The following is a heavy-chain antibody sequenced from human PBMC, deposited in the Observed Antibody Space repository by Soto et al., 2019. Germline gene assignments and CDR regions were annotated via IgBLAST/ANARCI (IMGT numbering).Heavy chain of an antibody. Sequence: GGSLRLSCAASGFPFSSYAMHWVRQAPGKGLEWVAVISYDGSNKYYADSVKGRFTISRDNSKNTLYLQMNSLRAEDTAVYYCARDYVGRVTASYYYYGMDVWGQGTTVTVSS. J-gene: IGHJ6*02. CDR3: ARDYVGRVTASYYYYGMDV. CDR2: ISYDGSNK. D-gene: IGHD1-26*01. CDR1: GFPFSSYA. V-gene: IGHV3-30-3*01.